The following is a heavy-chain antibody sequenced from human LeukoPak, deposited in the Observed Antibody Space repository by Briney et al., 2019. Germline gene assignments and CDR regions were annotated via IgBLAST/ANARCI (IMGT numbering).Heavy chain of an antibody. D-gene: IGHD6-19*01. CDR2: IYSGGST. Sequence: GGSLRLSCAASGFTVSSNYMSWVRQAPGKGLEWVSVIYSGGSTYYADSVKGRFTISRDNSKNTLYLQMNSPRVEDTGVYYCARDLSGESSGWYGFDYWGQGTLVTVSS. CDR1: GFTVSSNY. CDR3: ARDLSGESSGWYGFDY. J-gene: IGHJ4*02. V-gene: IGHV3-53*01.